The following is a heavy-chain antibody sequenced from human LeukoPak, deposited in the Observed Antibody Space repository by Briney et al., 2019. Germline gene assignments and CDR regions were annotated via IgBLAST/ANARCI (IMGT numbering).Heavy chain of an antibody. J-gene: IGHJ4*02. CDR3: ARAIGGSYYYFDY. CDR2: IIPIFGTA. Sequence: VASVKVSCKASGGTFSSYAISWVRQAPGQGLEWMGGIIPIFGTANYAQKFQGRVTITTDESTSTAYMELSSLRSEDTAVYYRARAIGGSYYYFDYWGQGTLVTVPS. V-gene: IGHV1-69*05. CDR1: GGTFSSYA. D-gene: IGHD1-26*01.